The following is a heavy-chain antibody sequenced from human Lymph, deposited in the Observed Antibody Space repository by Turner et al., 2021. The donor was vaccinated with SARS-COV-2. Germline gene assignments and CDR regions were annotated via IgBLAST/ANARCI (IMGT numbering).Heavy chain of an antibody. CDR1: GFTFSSYA. J-gene: IGHJ4*02. V-gene: IGHV3-30*04. D-gene: IGHD3-22*01. CDR2: ISYDGSDK. CDR3: ARDRDSSGWVDY. Sequence: VQLVESGEGVVQPGRSLRLSWAASGFTFSSYAMHWVRQAPGKGLEWVAVISYDGSDKYYADSVKGRFTFSRDNSKNTLYLQMNSLRAEDTAVYYCARDRDSSGWVDYWGQGTLVTVSS.